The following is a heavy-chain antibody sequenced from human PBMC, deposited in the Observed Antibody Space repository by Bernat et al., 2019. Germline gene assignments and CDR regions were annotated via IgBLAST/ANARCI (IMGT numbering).Heavy chain of an antibody. J-gene: IGHJ6*02. CDR2: IYSGGST. CDR1: GFTFSNAW. Sequence: EVQLVESGGGLVKPGGSLRLSCAASGFTFSNAWLNWVRQAPGKGLEWVSVIYSGGSTYYADSVKGRFTISRDNSKNTLYLQMNSLRAEDTAVYYCARDHRDYSFRGVNYYYGMDVWGQGTTVTVSS. V-gene: IGHV3-53*01. D-gene: IGHD4-17*01. CDR3: ARDHRDYSFRGVNYYYGMDV.